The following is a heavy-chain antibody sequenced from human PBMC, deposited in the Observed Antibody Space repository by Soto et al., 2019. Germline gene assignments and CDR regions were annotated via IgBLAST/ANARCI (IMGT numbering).Heavy chain of an antibody. CDR1: GGSISSYY. J-gene: IGHJ5*02. Sequence: SETLSLTCTVSGGSISSYYWSWIRQPPGKGLEWIGYIYYSGSTNCNPSLKSRVTISVDTSKNQFSLKLSSVTAADTAVYYCARLSGSFPRLFDPWGQGTLVTVSS. CDR3: ARLSGSFPRLFDP. D-gene: IGHD1-26*01. CDR2: IYYSGST. V-gene: IGHV4-59*01.